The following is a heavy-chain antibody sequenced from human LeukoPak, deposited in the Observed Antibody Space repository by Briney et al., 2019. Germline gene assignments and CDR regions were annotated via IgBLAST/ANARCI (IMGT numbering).Heavy chain of an antibody. J-gene: IGHJ4*02. V-gene: IGHV4-4*07. CDR3: ARAPAGCGGTCAFDD. CDR1: GASMRNSF. Sequence: NASETLSLTCTVSGASMRNSFWRWIRQPAGKGLEWIGRIYSSGPTNYNPSLKSRVTLSVDTSENQFSLRLTSVTAADTALYYCARAPAGCGGTCAFDDWGQGILVTVSS. CDR2: IYSSGPT. D-gene: IGHD2-15*01.